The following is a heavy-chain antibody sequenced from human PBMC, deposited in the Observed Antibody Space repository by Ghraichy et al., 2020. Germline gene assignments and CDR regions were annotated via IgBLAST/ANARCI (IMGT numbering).Heavy chain of an antibody. V-gene: IGHV4-39*01. D-gene: IGHD3-3*01. J-gene: IGHJ4*02. Sequence: SQTLSLTCTVSGGSISISSYYWGWIRQHPGKGLGWIGSIEYSGSTYYNPSLKSRVTISVDTSKNQFSLKLSSVTAADTAVYYCARGRLLEWLSRTTYFDYWGQGTLVTVSS. CDR1: GGSISISSYY. CDR2: IEYSGST. CDR3: ARGRLLEWLSRTTYFDY.